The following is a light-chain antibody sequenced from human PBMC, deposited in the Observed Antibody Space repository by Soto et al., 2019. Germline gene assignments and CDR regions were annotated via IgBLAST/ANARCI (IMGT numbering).Light chain of an antibody. J-gene: IGKJ1*01. Sequence: DIVMTQSPDSLAVSLGERATINCKSSQSLLYSSNNKNYLAWYQQKPGQPPKLLIYWASTRESGVPDRFSGSGSGTDFTLTISSLQAEDVAVYYCQQFYSTPRTFGQGTKVDIX. CDR2: WAS. CDR3: QQFYSTPRT. V-gene: IGKV4-1*01. CDR1: QSLLYSSNNKNY.